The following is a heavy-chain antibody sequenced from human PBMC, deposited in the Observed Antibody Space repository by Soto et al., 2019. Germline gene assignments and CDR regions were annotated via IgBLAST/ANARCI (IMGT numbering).Heavy chain of an antibody. Sequence: GGSRTLACGACGFSFSSSWINWVRQAPGKGLEWVGRIKSKTDGGTTDFAAPVKGRFAISRDDSKNMVYLQMNSLKTEDRGIYSFTTDSYSTMKVFRFDYWGHGTLFTVSS. J-gene: IGHJ4*01. CDR1: GFSFSSSW. CDR3: TTDSYSTMKVFRFDY. V-gene: IGHV3-15*07. CDR2: IKSKTDGGTT. D-gene: IGHD6-13*01.